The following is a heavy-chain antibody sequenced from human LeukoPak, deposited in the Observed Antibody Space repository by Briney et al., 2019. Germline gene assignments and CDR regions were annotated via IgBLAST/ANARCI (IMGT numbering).Heavy chain of an antibody. D-gene: IGHD2-2*01. CDR3: ARDGTSTDDY. CDR2: ISAYNGNT. CDR1: GYTFTSYG. J-gene: IGHJ4*02. Sequence: GASVKVSCKASGYTFTSYGISWVRQAPGQGLEWMGWISAYNGNTNYAQKLQGRVTLTTDSSTSTAYMELRNLRFDDTAVYYCARDGTSTDDYWGQGTLVTVSS. V-gene: IGHV1-18*01.